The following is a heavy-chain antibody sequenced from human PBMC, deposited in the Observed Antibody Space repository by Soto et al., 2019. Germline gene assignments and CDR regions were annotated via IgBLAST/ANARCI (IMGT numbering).Heavy chain of an antibody. J-gene: IGHJ4*02. Sequence: QVQLVQSGAEVKKPGASVKVSCKASGYTFTSYAMHWVRQAPGQRREWMGWINAGNGNTKYSQKFQGRVTITRDTSASTAYMELSSLRSEDTAVYYCAGGLLAGYSIYFDYWGQGTLVTVSS. CDR3: AGGLLAGYSIYFDY. D-gene: IGHD5-18*01. CDR1: GYTFTSYA. CDR2: INAGNGNT. V-gene: IGHV1-3*01.